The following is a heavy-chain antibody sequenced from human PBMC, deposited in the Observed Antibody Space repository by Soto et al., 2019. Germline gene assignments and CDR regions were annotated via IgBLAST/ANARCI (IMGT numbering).Heavy chain of an antibody. Sequence: QVQLQESGPGLVKPSQTLSLTCTVSGGSISSGGYYWSWIRQHPGKGLEWIGYIYYSGSTYYNPSLNSRVTISVYTSKNQFSLKLSSVTAADTAVYYCARQFSSRAYAGVDAFDIWGQGTMVTVSS. D-gene: IGHD6-25*01. V-gene: IGHV4-31*03. CDR1: GGSISSGGYY. J-gene: IGHJ3*02. CDR3: ARQFSSRAYAGVDAFDI. CDR2: IYYSGST.